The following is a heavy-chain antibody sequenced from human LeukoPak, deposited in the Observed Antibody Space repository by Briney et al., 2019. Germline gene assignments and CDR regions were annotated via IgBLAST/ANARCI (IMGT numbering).Heavy chain of an antibody. V-gene: IGHV1-69*13. CDR3: ARDGPNPDYYYGMDV. CDR1: GGTFSSYA. Sequence: SVKVSCKASGGTFSSYAISWVRQAPAQGLEWMGGIIPIFGTANYAQKFQGRVTITADESTSTAYMELSSLRSEDTAVYYCARDGPNPDYYYGMDVWGQGTTVTVSS. J-gene: IGHJ6*02. CDR2: IIPIFGTA.